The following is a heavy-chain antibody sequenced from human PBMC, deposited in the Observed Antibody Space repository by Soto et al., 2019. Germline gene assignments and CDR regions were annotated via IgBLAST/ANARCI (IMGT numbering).Heavy chain of an antibody. D-gene: IGHD3-3*01. CDR1: GGSISSYY. V-gene: IGHV4-59*08. Sequence: SETLSLTCTVSGGSISSYYWSWIRQPPGKGLEWIGYIYYSGSTNYNPSLKSRVTISVDTSKNQFSLKLSSVTAADTAVYYCARHQRGQEWLLQYYFDYWGQGTLVTVSS. CDR2: IYYSGST. J-gene: IGHJ4*02. CDR3: ARHQRGQEWLLQYYFDY.